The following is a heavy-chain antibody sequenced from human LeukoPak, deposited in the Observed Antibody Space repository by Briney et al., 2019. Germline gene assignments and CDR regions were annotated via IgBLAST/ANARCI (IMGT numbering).Heavy chain of an antibody. J-gene: IGHJ3*02. CDR3: AKSNGYGLVDI. CDR1: GFTFNNYA. V-gene: IGHV3-23*01. Sequence: GGSLRLSCAASGFTFNNYAMSWVRQAPGKGLEWVSAISGSGGSTYYADSVKGRFTISKDNSKNTLYLQMNSLRAEDTALYYCAKSNGYGLVDIWGQGTMVTVSS. CDR2: ISGSGGST. D-gene: IGHD3-10*01.